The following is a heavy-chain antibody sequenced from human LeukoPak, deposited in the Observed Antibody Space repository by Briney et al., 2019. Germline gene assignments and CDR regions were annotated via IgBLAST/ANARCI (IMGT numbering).Heavy chain of an antibody. Sequence: GGSLRLSCAASGFTFSSYAMSWVRQAPGKGLEWVSAISGSGGSTYYADSVKGRLTISRDNSKNTLYLQMNSLRAEDTAVYYCAKDRGVVVVAATPVDYWGQGTLVTVSS. D-gene: IGHD2-15*01. V-gene: IGHV3-23*01. CDR1: GFTFSSYA. CDR2: ISGSGGST. CDR3: AKDRGVVVVAATPVDY. J-gene: IGHJ4*02.